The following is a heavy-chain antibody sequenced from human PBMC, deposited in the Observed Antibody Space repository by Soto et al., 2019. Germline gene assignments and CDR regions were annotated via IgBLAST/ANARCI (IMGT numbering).Heavy chain of an antibody. J-gene: IGHJ5*02. CDR2: IFYSGST. CDR3: ARDLKEYCSDGKCNWFDP. CDR1: GDSISSGDYS. D-gene: IGHD2-15*01. Sequence: SETLSLTCTVSGDSISSGDYSWDWIRQPPGKGLEWIGSIFYSGSTYYNPSLKSRVTISFDASKNEISLQVRSATAADAAVYYCARDLKEYCSDGKCNWFDPWGQGTLVTVSS. V-gene: IGHV4-39*07.